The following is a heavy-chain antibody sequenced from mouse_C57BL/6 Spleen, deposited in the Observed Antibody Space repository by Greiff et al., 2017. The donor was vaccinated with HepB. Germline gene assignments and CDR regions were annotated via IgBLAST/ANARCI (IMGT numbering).Heavy chain of an antibody. V-gene: IGHV5-9*01. D-gene: IGHD2-2*01. CDR1: GFTFSSYT. CDR2: ISGGGGNT. J-gene: IGHJ2*01. Sequence: EVQRVESGGGLVKPGGSLKLSCAASGFTFSSYTMSWVRQTPEKRLEWVATISGGGGNTYYPDSVKGRFTISRDNAKNTLYLQMSSLRSEDTALYYCARRGYDVPFDYWGQGTTLTVSS. CDR3: ARRGYDVPFDY.